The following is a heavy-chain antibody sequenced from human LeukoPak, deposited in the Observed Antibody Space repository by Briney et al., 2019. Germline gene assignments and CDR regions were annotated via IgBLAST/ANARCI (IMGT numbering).Heavy chain of an antibody. D-gene: IGHD2-2*01. Sequence: ASVKVSCKASGYTFTGYYMHWVRQAPGQGLEWMGWINPNSGGTNYAQKFQGRVTMTRDTSISTAYMELSRLRSDDTAVYYCASELGYCSSTSCYDWFDPWGQGTLVTVSS. CDR3: ASELGYCSSTSCYDWFDP. CDR2: INPNSGGT. V-gene: IGHV1-2*02. CDR1: GYTFTGYY. J-gene: IGHJ5*02.